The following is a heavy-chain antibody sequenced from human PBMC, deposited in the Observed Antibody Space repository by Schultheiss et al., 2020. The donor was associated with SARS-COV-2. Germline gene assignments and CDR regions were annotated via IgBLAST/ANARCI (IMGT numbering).Heavy chain of an antibody. CDR3: AREALVNDYFDY. D-gene: IGHD2-8*02. Sequence: ASVKVSCKASGYTFTSYGISWVRQAPGQGLEWMGWISAYNGNTNYAQKLQGRVTMTTDTSTSTAYMELSSLRSEDTAVYYCAREALVNDYFDYWGQGTLVTVSS. CDR1: GYTFTSYG. CDR2: ISAYNGNT. J-gene: IGHJ4*02. V-gene: IGHV1-18*01.